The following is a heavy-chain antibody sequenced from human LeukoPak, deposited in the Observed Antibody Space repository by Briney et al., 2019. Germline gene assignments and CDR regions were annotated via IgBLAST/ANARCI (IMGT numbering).Heavy chain of an antibody. J-gene: IGHJ6*03. V-gene: IGHV1-69*06. CDR2: IIPIFGSA. Sequence: SVKVSCKSSGGTFSSYAISWVRQAPGQGLEWMRGIIPIFGSANYAQKFQGRVTITADKSTSTAYMELSSLRSEATAVYYCARNGGYCSGGSCYPPIPTYNYSTEVWGKKTPRTASS. CDR3: ARNGGYCSGGSCYPPIPTYNYSTEV. CDR1: GGTFSSYA. D-gene: IGHD2-15*01.